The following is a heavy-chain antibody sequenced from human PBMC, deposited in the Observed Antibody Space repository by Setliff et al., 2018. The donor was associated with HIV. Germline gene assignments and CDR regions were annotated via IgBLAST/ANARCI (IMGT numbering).Heavy chain of an antibody. CDR3: FLFYDDRSGFYWD. D-gene: IGHD3-22*01. CDR1: GDSIRSGDYY. V-gene: IGHV4-30-4*08. Sequence: SETLSLTCTVSGDSIRSGDYYWSWIRQSPEKGLEWIGYTFHTGYTYYNPSLKSRVTMAVDTSKKQFSLKLKSVTAADTAVYYCFLFYDDRSGFYWDWGQGTPVTVSS. J-gene: IGHJ4*02. CDR2: TFHTGYT.